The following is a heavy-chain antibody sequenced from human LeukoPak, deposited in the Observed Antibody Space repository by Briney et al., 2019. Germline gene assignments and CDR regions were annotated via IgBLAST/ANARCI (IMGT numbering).Heavy chain of an antibody. J-gene: IGHJ4*02. D-gene: IGHD3-22*01. CDR2: IYPGDSDT. Sequence: GESLKISCKGSGYSFTSYWIGWVRQMPGKGLEWMGIIYPGDSDTRYSPSFQGQVTISADKSISTAYLQWSSLKASDTAMYYCARQVEYYDSSVLTKYFDYWGQGTLVTVSS. CDR3: ARQVEYYDSSVLTKYFDY. CDR1: GYSFTSYW. V-gene: IGHV5-51*01.